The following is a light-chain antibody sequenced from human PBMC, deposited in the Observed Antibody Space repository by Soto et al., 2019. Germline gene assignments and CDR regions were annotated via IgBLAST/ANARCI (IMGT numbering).Light chain of an antibody. V-gene: IGLV2-14*01. Sequence: QSALTQPASVSGSRGQSITISCTGTSSDVGGYNYVSWYQQHPGKAPKLMIYDVSNRPSGVSNRFSGSKSGNTASLSISGLQAEDESDYYCSSYTTSGSLVFGGGTKVTVL. J-gene: IGLJ2*01. CDR3: SSYTTSGSLV. CDR2: DVS. CDR1: SSDVGGYNY.